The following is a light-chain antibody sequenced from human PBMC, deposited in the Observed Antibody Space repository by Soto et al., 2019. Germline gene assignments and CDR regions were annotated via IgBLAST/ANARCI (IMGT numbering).Light chain of an antibody. CDR3: QQCGSSST. CDR2: GAS. V-gene: IGKV3-20*01. Sequence: EIVMMQSPCTLALAPGERATLSCRASQTFSNSFLSWFQQIPGHAPRLLIYGASMRATGIPDRLSGSGSGTDFTLTISRLEPEDFAVYYCQQCGSSSTFGQGTRLEIK. J-gene: IGKJ5*01. CDR1: QTFSNSF.